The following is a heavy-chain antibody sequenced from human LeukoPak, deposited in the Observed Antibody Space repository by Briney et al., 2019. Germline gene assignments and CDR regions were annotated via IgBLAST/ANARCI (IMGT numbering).Heavy chain of an antibody. CDR3: VKVMYSSSSGTDAFDI. CDR2: ISWNSGSI. D-gene: IGHD6-6*01. CDR1: GFTSDDYA. J-gene: IGHJ3*02. Sequence: GGSLRLSCAASGFTSDDYAMHWVRQAPGKGLEWVSGISWNSGSIDYADSVKGRFTISRDNAKNSLYLQMNSLRPEDMALYYCVKVMYSSSSGTDAFDIWGQGTMVTVSS. V-gene: IGHV3-9*02.